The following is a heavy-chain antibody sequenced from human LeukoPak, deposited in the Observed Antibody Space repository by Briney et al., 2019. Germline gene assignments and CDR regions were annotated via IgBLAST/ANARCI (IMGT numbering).Heavy chain of an antibody. J-gene: IGHJ3*02. V-gene: IGHV3-23*01. Sequence: GGSLGLSCAASGLTLRIYAMSWVGQPPGKGREWVSVIRDRGDNTYYTAAVKGRFTISRDNSKKTLHLQMNSLRAEDTAIYYCAKHGYNSGVYDAFEIWGQGTRVTVSS. CDR1: GLTLRIYA. D-gene: IGHD6-19*01. CDR2: IRDRGDNT. CDR3: AKHGYNSGVYDAFEI.